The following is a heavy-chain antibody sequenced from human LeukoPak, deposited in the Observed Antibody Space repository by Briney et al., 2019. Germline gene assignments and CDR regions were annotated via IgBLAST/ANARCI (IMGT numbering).Heavy chain of an antibody. D-gene: IGHD3-10*01. J-gene: IGHJ4*02. V-gene: IGHV3-30*18. Sequence: PGGSLRLSCAASGFTFSRYGMHWVRQAPGKGLEWVAVISYGGSNKYYADSVKGRFTISRDNSKNTLYLQMNSLRAEDTAVYYCANETPKGSMVRGVIRKPTDYWGQGTLVTVSS. CDR1: GFTFSRYG. CDR3: ANETPKGSMVRGVIRKPTDY. CDR2: ISYGGSNK.